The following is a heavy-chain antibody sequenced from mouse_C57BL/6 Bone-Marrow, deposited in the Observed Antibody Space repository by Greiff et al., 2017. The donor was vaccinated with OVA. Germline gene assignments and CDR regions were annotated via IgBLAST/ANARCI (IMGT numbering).Heavy chain of an antibody. D-gene: IGHD2-14*01. J-gene: IGHJ2*01. V-gene: IGHV1-82*01. CDR1: GYAFSSSW. Sequence: VMLVESGPELVKPGASVKISCKASGYAFSSSWMNWVKQRPGKGLEWIGRIYPGDGDTNYNGKFKGKATLTADKSSSTAYMQLSSLTSEDSAVYFCARWGYSHYFDYWGQGTTLTVSS. CDR3: ARWGYSHYFDY. CDR2: IYPGDGDT.